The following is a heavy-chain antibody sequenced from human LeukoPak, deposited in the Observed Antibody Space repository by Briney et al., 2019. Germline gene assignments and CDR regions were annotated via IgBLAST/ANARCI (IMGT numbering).Heavy chain of an antibody. CDR2: INPNSGGT. D-gene: IGHD3-16*01. V-gene: IGHV1-2*02. CDR3: ARSGEGGYFDY. Sequence: ASVKVSCKASGYTFTSYGISWVRQAPGQGLEWMGWINPNSGGTNYAQKFQGRVTMTRDTSISTAYMELSRLRSDDTAVYYCARSGEGGYFDYWGQGTLVTVSS. J-gene: IGHJ4*02. CDR1: GYTFTSYG.